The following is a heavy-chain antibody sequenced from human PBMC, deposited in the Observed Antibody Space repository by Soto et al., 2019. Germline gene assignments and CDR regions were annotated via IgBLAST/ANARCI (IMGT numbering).Heavy chain of an antibody. V-gene: IGHV3-9*01. D-gene: IGHD6-19*01. CDR1: GFTFDDHG. CDR3: AKASGDQPSSGWDY. CDR2: ISWNSGTI. Sequence: EVQLVESGGGLVQPGRSLRLSCAASGFTFDDHGMHWVRHAPGKGLEWVSGISWNSGTIGYADSVKGRFTISRDNAKNSLYLQMNSLRPEDSAYYYCAKASGDQPSSGWDYWGQGTLVTVSS. J-gene: IGHJ4*02.